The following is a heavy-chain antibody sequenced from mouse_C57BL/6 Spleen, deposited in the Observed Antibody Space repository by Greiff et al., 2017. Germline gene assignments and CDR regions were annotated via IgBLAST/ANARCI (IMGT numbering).Heavy chain of an antibody. J-gene: IGHJ4*01. D-gene: IGHD2-5*01. CDR2: INPNNGGT. Sequence: EVQLQQSGPELVKPGASVKIPCKASGYTFTDYNMDWVKQSHGKSLEWIGDINPNNGGTIYNQKFKGKATLTVDKSSSTAYMELRSLTSEDTAVYYCARRGPYYSNYDYAMDYWGQGTSVTVSS. V-gene: IGHV1-18*01. CDR3: ARRGPYYSNYDYAMDY. CDR1: GYTFTDYN.